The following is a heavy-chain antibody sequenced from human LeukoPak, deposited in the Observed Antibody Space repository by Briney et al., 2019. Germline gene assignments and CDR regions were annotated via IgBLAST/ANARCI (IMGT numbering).Heavy chain of an antibody. CDR1: GFTFSSYS. J-gene: IGHJ1*01. Sequence: GGSLRLSCAASGFTFSSYSVNWVRQSPGKGLEWVSSISSSSSYIYYADSVKGRFTISRDNVKNSVYLQMNSLRAEDTAVYYCARDRRPTVTFLFQHWGQGTLVTVSS. CDR2: ISSSSSYI. D-gene: IGHD4-17*01. CDR3: ARDRRPTVTFLFQH. V-gene: IGHV3-21*06.